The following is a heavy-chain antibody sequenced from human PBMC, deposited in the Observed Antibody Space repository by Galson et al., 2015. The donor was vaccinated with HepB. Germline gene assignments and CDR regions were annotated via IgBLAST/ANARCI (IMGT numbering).Heavy chain of an antibody. CDR3: ARGVRDTDY. CDR1: GFTFSNYW. CDR2: IKSDGTTT. J-gene: IGHJ4*02. Sequence: SLRLSCAASGFTFSNYWMHWVRQAPGKGLVWVSRIKSDGTTTNYADSVKGRFTISRDNVKNTLYLQMNSLRVEDTAVYYCARGVRDTDYWGLGTLVTVSS. V-gene: IGHV3-74*01.